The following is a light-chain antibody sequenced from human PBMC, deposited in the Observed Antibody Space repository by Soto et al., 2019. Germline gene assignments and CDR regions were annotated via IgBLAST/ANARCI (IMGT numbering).Light chain of an antibody. V-gene: IGLV2-8*01. Sequence: QSALTQPPSASGSPGQSVTISYTGTSSDIGGYDYVSWYQQHPGGAPQLIIYDVTKRPSGVPDRFSGSKSGNTASLTVSGLQAEDEADYYCASHAGTSVVFGGGTKLTVL. CDR1: SSDIGGYDY. J-gene: IGLJ2*01. CDR3: ASHAGTSVV. CDR2: DVT.